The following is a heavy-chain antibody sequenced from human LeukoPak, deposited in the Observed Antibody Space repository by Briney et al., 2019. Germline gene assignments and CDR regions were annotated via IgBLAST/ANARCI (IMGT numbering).Heavy chain of an antibody. D-gene: IGHD5-12*01. CDR2: INHSGST. V-gene: IGHV4-34*01. J-gene: IGHJ4*02. CDR3: ARRILKGYRKHPLDY. Sequence: SETLSLTCAVYGGSFSGYYWSWIRQPPGKGLEWTGEINHSGSTNYNPSLKSRVTISVDTSKNQFSLKLSSVTAADTAVYYCARRILKGYRKHPLDYWGQGTLVTVSS. CDR1: GGSFSGYY.